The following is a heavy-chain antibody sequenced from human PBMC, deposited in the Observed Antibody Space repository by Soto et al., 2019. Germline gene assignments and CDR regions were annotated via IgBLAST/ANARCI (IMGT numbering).Heavy chain of an antibody. CDR2: VYYSGST. CDR1: GGSISSGDYY. J-gene: IGHJ5*02. V-gene: IGHV4-30-4*01. Sequence: QVQLQESGPGLVKPSQTLSLTCTVSGGSISSGDYYWSWIRQPPGKGLEWIGYVYYSGSTYYNPSLNRRVTISVDTTKNQFSLKLSSVTAADTAVYYCARVDDVVAINWFDPWGQGTLVTVSS. D-gene: IGHD5-12*01. CDR3: ARVDDVVAINWFDP.